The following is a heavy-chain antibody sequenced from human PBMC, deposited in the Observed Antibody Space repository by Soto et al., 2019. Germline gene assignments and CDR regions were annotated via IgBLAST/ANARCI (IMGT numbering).Heavy chain of an antibody. D-gene: IGHD3-16*01. V-gene: IGHV4-34*01. Sequence: QVQLQQWGAGLLKPSETLSLTCAVYGGSFSGYTWFWIRQPPGKGLEWIGEINHSGTTNHNPSLKSRVIISVDTSKKQLSLRLTSVTAADTAVYYCARGSDYTSSFDYWGQGTLVTVSS. CDR1: GGSFSGYT. CDR3: ARGSDYTSSFDY. CDR2: INHSGTT. J-gene: IGHJ4*02.